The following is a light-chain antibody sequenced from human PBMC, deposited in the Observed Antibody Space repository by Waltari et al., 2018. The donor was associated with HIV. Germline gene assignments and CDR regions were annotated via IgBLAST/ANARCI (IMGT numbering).Light chain of an antibody. J-gene: IGKJ4*01. CDR2: GAS. CDR1: QTVTNNY. CDR3: QQYATPPPLT. V-gene: IGKV3-20*01. Sequence: EIVLTQSPGTLSLSPGERATLSCRASQTVTNNYLAWYQQRPGQAPRLLLYGASSRATGIPDRFSGSGSGTDFTLTISRLEPEDFAVYYCQQYATPPPLTFGGGTKMEIK.